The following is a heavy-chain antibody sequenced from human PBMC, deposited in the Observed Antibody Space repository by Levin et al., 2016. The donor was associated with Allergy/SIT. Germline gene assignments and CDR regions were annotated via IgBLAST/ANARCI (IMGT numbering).Heavy chain of an antibody. J-gene: IGHJ6*02. CDR1: GFTFSSYS. CDR2: ISSSSSYI. CDR3: AINYYDSRVYYYGMDV. D-gene: IGHD3-22*01. V-gene: IGHV3-21*01. Sequence: GGSLRLSCAASGFTFSSYSMNWVRQAPGKGLEWVSSISSSSSYIYYADSVKGRFTISRDNAKNSLYLQMNSLRAEDTAVYYCAINYYDSRVYYYGMDVWGQGTTVTVSS.